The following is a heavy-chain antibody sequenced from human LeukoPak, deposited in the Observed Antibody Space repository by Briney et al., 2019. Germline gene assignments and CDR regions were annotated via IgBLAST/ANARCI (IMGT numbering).Heavy chain of an antibody. J-gene: IGHJ4*02. V-gene: IGHV4-39*02. CDR3: ARDGYSISWYTPEFGC. Sequence: SETLSLTCTVSGGSISSSSYYWGWIRQPPGKGLEWIGSMYYSGSTYYNPSLRSRVTMSVDTSKNQFSLKLSSVTAADTAVYYCARDGYSISWYTPEFGCWSQGTLVTVSS. CDR2: MYYSGST. CDR1: GGSISSSSYY. D-gene: IGHD6-13*01.